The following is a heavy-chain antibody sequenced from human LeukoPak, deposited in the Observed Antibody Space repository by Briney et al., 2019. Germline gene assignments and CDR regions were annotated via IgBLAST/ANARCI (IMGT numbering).Heavy chain of an antibody. D-gene: IGHD3-3*01. V-gene: IGHV4-59*07. CDR3: ATIDFWSGRDAFDI. J-gene: IGHJ3*02. Sequence: SDTLSLTCTVSGGSTSSHYWSWVRQPPGKGLEWIGYIYYSGNTNYNPSLKSRVTISVDTSKNQFSLKLSSVTAADTAVYYCATIDFWSGRDAFDIWGQGTMVTVSS. CDR1: GGSTSSHY. CDR2: IYYSGNT.